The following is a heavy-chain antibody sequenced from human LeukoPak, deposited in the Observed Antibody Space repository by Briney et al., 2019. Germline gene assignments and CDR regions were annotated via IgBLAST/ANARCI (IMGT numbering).Heavy chain of an antibody. CDR2: IYYSGST. CDR1: GGSISSYY. J-gene: IGHJ6*02. CDR3: AREDADYYGSGSYPKSSYGMDV. Sequence: PSETLSLTCTVSGGSISSYYWSWIRQPPGKGLEWIGYIYYSGSTNYNPSLKSRVTISVDTSKNQFSLKLSSVTAADTAVYYCAREDADYYGSGSYPKSSYGMDVWGQGTTVTVSS. V-gene: IGHV4-59*01. D-gene: IGHD3-10*01.